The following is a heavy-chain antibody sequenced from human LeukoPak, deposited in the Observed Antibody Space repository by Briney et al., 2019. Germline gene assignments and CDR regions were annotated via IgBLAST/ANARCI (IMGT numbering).Heavy chain of an antibody. CDR1: GFTFSDYY. Sequence: GGSLRLSCAASGFTFSDYYMSWIRQAPGKGLEWVAVISYDGSNKYYADSVKGRFTISRDNSKNTLYLQMNSLRAEDTAVYYCAKDRYGDNSDFDYWGQGTLVTVSS. D-gene: IGHD4-23*01. V-gene: IGHV3-30*18. CDR2: ISYDGSNK. CDR3: AKDRYGDNSDFDY. J-gene: IGHJ4*02.